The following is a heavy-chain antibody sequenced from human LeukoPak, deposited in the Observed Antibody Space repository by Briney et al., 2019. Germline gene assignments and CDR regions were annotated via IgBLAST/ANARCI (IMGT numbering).Heavy chain of an antibody. D-gene: IGHD3-10*01. CDR2: FDPEDGET. J-gene: IGHJ4*02. V-gene: IGHV1-24*01. CDR3: ARESWRHFDY. Sequence: ASVKVSCKVSGYTLTELSMHWVRQAPGKGLEWMGGFDPEDGETIYAQKFQGRVTMTRDTSTSTVYMELSSLRSEDTAVYYCARESWRHFDYWGQGTLVTVSS. CDR1: GYTLTELS.